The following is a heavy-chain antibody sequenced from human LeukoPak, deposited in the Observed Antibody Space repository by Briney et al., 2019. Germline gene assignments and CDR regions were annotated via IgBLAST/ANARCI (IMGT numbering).Heavy chain of an antibody. J-gene: IGHJ4*02. CDR2: ISSSSSTI. CDR1: GFTFSSYS. Sequence: GGSLRLSCAASGFTFSSYSMNWVRQAPGKGLEWVSYISSSSSTIYYADSVKGRFTISRGNAKNSLHLQMNSLRPEDTALYYCVKDRGLRNQWLQVTYDSWGQGTLVTVSS. D-gene: IGHD5-24*01. CDR3: VKDRGLRNQWLQVTYDS. V-gene: IGHV3-48*01.